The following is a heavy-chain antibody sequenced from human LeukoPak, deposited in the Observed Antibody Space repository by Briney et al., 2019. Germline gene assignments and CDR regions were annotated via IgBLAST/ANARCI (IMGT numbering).Heavy chain of an antibody. CDR2: IYYSGST. Sequence: SETLSLTCTVSGCSISSSSYYWGWIRQPPGKGLERIGSIYYSGSTYYNPSLTSRVTISVDTTKNQFSLKLSSVTAADTAVYYCARGPPYDILTGQTFDYWGQGTLVTVSS. D-gene: IGHD3-9*01. J-gene: IGHJ4*02. CDR1: GCSISSSSYY. V-gene: IGHV4-39*07. CDR3: ARGPPYDILTGQTFDY.